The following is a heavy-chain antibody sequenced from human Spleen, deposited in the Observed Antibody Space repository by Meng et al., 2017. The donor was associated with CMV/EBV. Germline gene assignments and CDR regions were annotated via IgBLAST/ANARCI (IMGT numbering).Heavy chain of an antibody. J-gene: IGHJ6*02. D-gene: IGHD6-13*01. CDR2: ISSSGSTI. CDR3: VGYEQQLGSYYYYYGMDV. CDR1: GFTFSSYE. V-gene: IGHV3-48*03. Sequence: GESLKISCAASGFTFSSYEMNWARQAPGKGLEWVSYISSSGSTIYYADSVKGRFTISRDNAKNSLYLQMNSLRAEDTAVYYCVGYEQQLGSYYYYYGMDVWGQGTTVTVSS.